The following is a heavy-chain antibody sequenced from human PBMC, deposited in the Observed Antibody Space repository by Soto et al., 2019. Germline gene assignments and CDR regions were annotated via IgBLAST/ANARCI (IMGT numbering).Heavy chain of an antibody. CDR1: GGTFSSYT. Sequence: QVQLVQSGAEVKKPGSSVKVSCKASGGTFSSYTISWVRQAPGQGLEWMGRIIPILGIANYAQKFQGRVTINADKSTSTAYMELSSLRSEDTAVYYCARGIGYCSSTSCPAGFDYWGQGTLVTVSS. CDR2: IIPILGIA. CDR3: ARGIGYCSSTSCPAGFDY. D-gene: IGHD2-2*03. J-gene: IGHJ4*02. V-gene: IGHV1-69*02.